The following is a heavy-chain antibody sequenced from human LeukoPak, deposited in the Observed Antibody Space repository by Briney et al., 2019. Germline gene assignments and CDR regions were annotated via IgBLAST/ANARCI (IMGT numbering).Heavy chain of an antibody. CDR1: GFTFGNAW. J-gene: IGHJ4*02. CDR2: IKSKTDGGTT. V-gene: IGHV3-15*01. CDR3: TTAGTKVLWFGESPPSDY. Sequence: GGSLRLSCAASGFTFGNAWMSWVRQAPGKGLEWVGRIKSKTDGGTTDYAAPVKGRFTISRDDSKNTLYLQMNSLKTEDTAVYYCTTAGTKVLWFGESPPSDYWGQGTLVTVSS. D-gene: IGHD3-10*01.